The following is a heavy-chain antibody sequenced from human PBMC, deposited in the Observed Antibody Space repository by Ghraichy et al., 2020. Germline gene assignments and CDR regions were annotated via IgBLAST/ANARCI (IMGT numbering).Heavy chain of an antibody. CDR3: ASTMVRGVNLARNTRRGFRFDP. CDR2: INHSGST. CDR1: GGSFSGYY. Sequence: SETLSLTCAVYGGSFSGYYWSWIRQPPGKGLEWIGEINHSGSTNYNPSLKSRVTISVDTSKNQFSLKLSSVTAADTAVYYCASTMVRGVNLARNTRRGFRFDPWGQGTLVTVSS. J-gene: IGHJ5*02. D-gene: IGHD3-10*01. V-gene: IGHV4-34*01.